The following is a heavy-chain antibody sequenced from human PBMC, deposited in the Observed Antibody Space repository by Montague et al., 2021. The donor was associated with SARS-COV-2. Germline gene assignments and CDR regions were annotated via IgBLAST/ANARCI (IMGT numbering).Heavy chain of an antibody. CDR1: FGFVKNYF. CDR2: VFVTGGT. CDR3: AGAFGSSFDF. D-gene: IGHD6-13*01. V-gene: IGHV4-4*07. Sequence: SETLSLTCTVSFGFVKNYFWSWIRQPVGKGLEWIGRVFVTGGTKYSPSYKGGVTMSLDTSKNQFSLKLRSVTAADTAIYYCAGAFGSSFDFWGQGILVAVSS. J-gene: IGHJ4*02.